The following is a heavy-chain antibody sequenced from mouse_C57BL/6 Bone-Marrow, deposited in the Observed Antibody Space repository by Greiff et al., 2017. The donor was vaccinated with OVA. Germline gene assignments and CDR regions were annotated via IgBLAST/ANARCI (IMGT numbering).Heavy chain of an antibody. CDR2: RWGEGST. CDR1: GFSLTSYG. J-gene: IGHJ4*01. CDR3: AKQEDLLWLRHYAMDY. V-gene: IGHV2-3*01. D-gene: IGHD2-2*01. Sequence: VQLQQSGPGLVAPSQSLYITCTVSGFSLTSYGVSWVRQPPGKGLEWLGERWGEGSTTYHSALLSRLSISKYNSKSQVVLKLNSLQTDDTATYYCAKQEDLLWLRHYAMDYWGQGTSVTVSS.